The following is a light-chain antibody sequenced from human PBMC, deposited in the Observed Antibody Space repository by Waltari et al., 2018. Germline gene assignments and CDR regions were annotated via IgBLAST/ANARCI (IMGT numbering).Light chain of an antibody. CDR1: SRDPGSYDL. CDR2: EGN. V-gene: IGLV2-23*01. Sequence: QSALTQPASVSGSPGQSLTVSCTGASRDPGSYDLVCWYQQHPGNAPKLIIYEGNKRPSGVSNRFSGFKSGNTASLTISGLQAEDEAEYYCSSNAGRGIVFGGGTKLTVL. J-gene: IGLJ2*01. CDR3: SSNAGRGIV.